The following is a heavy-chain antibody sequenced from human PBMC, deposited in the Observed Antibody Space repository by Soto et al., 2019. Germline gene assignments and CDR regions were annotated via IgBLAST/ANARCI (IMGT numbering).Heavy chain of an antibody. D-gene: IGHD6-6*01. CDR3: ARDRDYSSSPCAFDI. CDR1: GGTFSSYA. CDR2: IIPIFGTA. J-gene: IGHJ3*02. Sequence: QVQLVQSGAEVKKPGSSVKVSCKASGGTFSSYAISWVRQAPGQGLEWMGGIIPIFGTANYAQKFQGRVTITAAASTSKAYMELRSLRSEDTSVYYCARDRDYSSSPCAFDIWGQGTMVTVSS. V-gene: IGHV1-69*01.